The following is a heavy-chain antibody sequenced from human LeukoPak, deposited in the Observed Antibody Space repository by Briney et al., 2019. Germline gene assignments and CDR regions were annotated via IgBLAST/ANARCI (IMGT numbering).Heavy chain of an antibody. CDR1: GFTFSSYG. Sequence: GGSLRLSCAAPGFTFSSYGMHWVRQAPGKGLEWVAVIWYDGSNKYYADSVKGRFTISRDNSKNTLYLQMNSLSAEDAAVYYCARDYAAAFDYWGQGTLVTVSS. CDR3: ARDYAAAFDY. V-gene: IGHV3-33*01. J-gene: IGHJ4*02. CDR2: IWYDGSNK. D-gene: IGHD3-16*01.